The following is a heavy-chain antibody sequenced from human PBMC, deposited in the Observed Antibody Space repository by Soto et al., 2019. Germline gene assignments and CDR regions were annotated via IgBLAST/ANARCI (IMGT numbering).Heavy chain of an antibody. CDR3: AKDQDSITIFGVVNMDAFDI. V-gene: IGHV3-23*01. D-gene: IGHD3-3*01. CDR2: ISGRGGRT. J-gene: IGHJ3*02. Sequence: GGSLRLSCAGSGFTFSSYAMAWVRQAPGKGLEWVSAISGRGGRTYYADSVKGRFTISRDNSKNTLYLQMNSLRAEDTAVYYCAKDQDSITIFGVVNMDAFDIWRQGTMVTV. CDR1: GFTFSSYA.